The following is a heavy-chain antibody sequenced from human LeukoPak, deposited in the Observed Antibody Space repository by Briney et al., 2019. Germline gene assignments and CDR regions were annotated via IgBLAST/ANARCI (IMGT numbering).Heavy chain of an antibody. V-gene: IGHV3-48*01. J-gene: IGHJ4*02. CDR1: GFTFSTYN. Sequence: PGGSLRLSCAASGFTFSTYNMNWVRQAPGKGLEWVSSISGTGSSTYYTDSVKGRFTISRDNAKNSLYLQMNSLRAEDTAVYYCARVLTFSGWFKDYWGQGTLVTVSS. D-gene: IGHD6-19*01. CDR3: ARVLTFSGWFKDY. CDR2: ISGTGSST.